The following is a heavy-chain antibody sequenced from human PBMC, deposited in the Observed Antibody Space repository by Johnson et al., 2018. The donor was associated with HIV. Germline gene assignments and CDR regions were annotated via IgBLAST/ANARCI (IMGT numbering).Heavy chain of an antibody. J-gene: IGHJ3*02. CDR2: IKQDGSEK. D-gene: IGHD1-1*01. Sequence: QLVESGGGLVKPGGSLRLSCAASGFTFSSYWMHWVRQAPGKGLEWVANIKQDGSEKYYVDSVKGRFTISRDNAKNSLYLQMNSLRAEDTAVYYCAREWVNGAFDIWGQGTMVTVSS. V-gene: IGHV3-7*05. CDR1: GFTFSSYW. CDR3: AREWVNGAFDI.